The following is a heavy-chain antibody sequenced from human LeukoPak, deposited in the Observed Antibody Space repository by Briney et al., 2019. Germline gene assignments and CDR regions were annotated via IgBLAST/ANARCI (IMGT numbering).Heavy chain of an antibody. CDR1: AITFSSYA. V-gene: IGHV3-30*09. CDR2: ISYDGSNK. J-gene: IGHJ4*02. CDR3: ARAQSGFWSGYCFDY. Sequence: PGGSLRLSCAASAITFSSYAMHWVRQAPGKGLEWVAVISYDGSNKYYADSVKGRFAVSRDNAKNSLYLQMNSLRAEDTAVYYCARAQSGFWSGYCFDYWGQGTLVTVSS. D-gene: IGHD3-3*01.